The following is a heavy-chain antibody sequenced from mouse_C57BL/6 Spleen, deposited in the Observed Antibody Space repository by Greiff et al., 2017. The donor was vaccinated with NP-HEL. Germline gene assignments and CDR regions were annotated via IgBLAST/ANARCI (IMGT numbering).Heavy chain of an antibody. J-gene: IGHJ3*01. CDR2: FHPYNDDT. V-gene: IGHV1-47*01. CDR1: GYTFTTYP. D-gene: IGHD3-3*01. CDR3: ARGGADSAWFAY. Sequence: VQLQQSGAELVKPGASVKMSCKASGYTFTTYPIEWMKQNHGKSLEWIGNFHPYNDDTKYNEKFKGKATLTVEKSSSTVYLELSRLTSYDSDVYYCARGGADSAWFAYWGQGTLVTVSA.